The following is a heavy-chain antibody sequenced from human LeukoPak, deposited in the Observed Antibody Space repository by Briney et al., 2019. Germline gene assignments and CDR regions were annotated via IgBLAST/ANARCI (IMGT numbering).Heavy chain of an antibody. D-gene: IGHD5-18*01. CDR1: GGSISSGSYY. CDR3: AKEIQLWGIVWFDP. V-gene: IGHV4-61*02. Sequence: SETLSPTCTVSGGSISSGSYYWSWLRQPAGKGLEWIGRIYTSGSTNYNPSLKSRVTISVDTSKNQFSLKLSSVTAADTAVYYCAKEIQLWGIVWFDPWGQGTLVTVSS. CDR2: IYTSGST. J-gene: IGHJ5*02.